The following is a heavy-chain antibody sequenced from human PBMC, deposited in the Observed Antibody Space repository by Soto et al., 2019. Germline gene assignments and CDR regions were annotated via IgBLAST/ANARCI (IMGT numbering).Heavy chain of an antibody. D-gene: IGHD3-22*01. CDR1: GGSISSGDYY. CDR3: ARVFPDDRSGYYRVYYYYGMDV. V-gene: IGHV4-30-4*01. CDR2: IYYSGST. J-gene: IGHJ6*02. Sequence: QVQLQESGPGLVKPSQTLSLTCTVSGGSISSGDYYWSWIRQRPGKGLEWIGYIYYSGSTYYNPSRKHRVTISVDTSKHQYSLKLRPVTAADTAVYYCARVFPDDRSGYYRVYYYYGMDVWGQGTTVTVSS.